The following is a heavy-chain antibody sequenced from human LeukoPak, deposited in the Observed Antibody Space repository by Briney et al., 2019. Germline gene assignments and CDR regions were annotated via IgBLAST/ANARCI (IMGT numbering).Heavy chain of an antibody. D-gene: IGHD2-8*01. Sequence: PGGSLRLSCAASGFTFSSYWMSWVRQAPGKGLEWVANIKQDGSNKYYADSVKGRFTISRDNSKNTLYLQMNSLRAEDTAVYYCARTSDPHLYCTNGVCYTYYYYGMDVWGQGTTVTVSS. CDR1: GFTFSSYW. V-gene: IGHV3-7*01. CDR3: ARTSDPHLYCTNGVCYTYYYYGMDV. CDR2: IKQDGSNK. J-gene: IGHJ6*02.